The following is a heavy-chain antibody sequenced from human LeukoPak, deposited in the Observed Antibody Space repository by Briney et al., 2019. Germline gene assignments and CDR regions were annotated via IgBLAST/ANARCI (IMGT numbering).Heavy chain of an antibody. CDR2: IYPGDSDT. D-gene: IGHD2-15*01. Sequence: GESLKISCKGSGYSFTSYWIGWVRQMPGKGLEWMGIIYPGDSDTRYSPSFQGQVTISADKSISTAYLQWSSLKASDTAMYYCARQTVVASDYYYGMDVWGQRTTVTVSS. CDR3: ARQTVVASDYYYGMDV. V-gene: IGHV5-51*01. J-gene: IGHJ6*02. CDR1: GYSFTSYW.